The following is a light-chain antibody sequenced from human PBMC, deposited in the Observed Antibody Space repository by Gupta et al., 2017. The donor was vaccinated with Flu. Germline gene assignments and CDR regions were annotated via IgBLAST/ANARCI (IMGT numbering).Light chain of an antibody. J-gene: IGLJ2*01. CDR1: SSDVGGYDF. CDR2: DVN. CDR3: CSHAGSDGRI. Sequence: ARTQPRSVSGSPGQSVTISCTGTSSDVGGYDFVSWYQQHPGKVPTLMIYDVNKRPSGVPDRFSGSKSGNTASLTISGLQAEDEADYYCCSHAGSDGRIFGGGTKLTVL. V-gene: IGLV2-11*01.